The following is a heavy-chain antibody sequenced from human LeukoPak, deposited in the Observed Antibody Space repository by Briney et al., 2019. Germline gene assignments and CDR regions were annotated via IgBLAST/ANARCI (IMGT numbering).Heavy chain of an antibody. J-gene: IGHJ4*02. CDR3: ARHYTSNAYHYYFEY. V-gene: IGHV4-39*01. CDR2: IYYSGST. D-gene: IGHD3-16*01. CDR1: GGSISSSTYY. Sequence: SETLSLTCTVSGGSISSSTYYWGWIRQPPGKGLEWIGTIYYSGSTYYNPSLKSRVTMSVDTSKNQFSLKLTSVTAADTAVYYCARHYTSNAYHYYFEYWGQGTLVTVSS.